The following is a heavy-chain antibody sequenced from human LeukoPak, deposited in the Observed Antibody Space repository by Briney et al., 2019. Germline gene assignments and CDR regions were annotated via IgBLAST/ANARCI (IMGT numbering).Heavy chain of an antibody. D-gene: IGHD4-11*01. CDR1: GGSISSGGYY. Sequence: SETLFLTCTVSGGSISSGGYYWSWIRQHPGKGLEWIGYIYYSGSTYYNPSLKSRVTISVDTSKNQFSLKLSSVTAADTAVYYCARGGTVTAFDYWGQGTLDTVSS. V-gene: IGHV4-31*03. CDR2: IYYSGST. J-gene: IGHJ4*02. CDR3: ARGGTVTAFDY.